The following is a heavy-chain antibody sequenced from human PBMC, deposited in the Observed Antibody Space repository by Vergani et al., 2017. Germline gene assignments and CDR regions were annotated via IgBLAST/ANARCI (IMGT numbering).Heavy chain of an antibody. D-gene: IGHD6-13*01. V-gene: IGHV1-69*01. CDR3: AAGSSSWYGDYYYYYMAV. CDR1: GGTFSSYA. J-gene: IGHJ6*03. CDR2: IIPIFGTA. Sequence: QVQLVQSGAEVKKPGSSVKVSCKASGGTFSSYAISWVRQAPGQGLEWMGGIIPIFGTANYAQKFQGRVTITADESTGTAYMELSSLRSEDTAVYYCAAGSSSWYGDYYYYYMAVWGKGTTVTVSS.